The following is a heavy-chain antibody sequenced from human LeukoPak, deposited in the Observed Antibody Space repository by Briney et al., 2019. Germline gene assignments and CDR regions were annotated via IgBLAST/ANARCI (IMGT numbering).Heavy chain of an antibody. CDR3: ASESSGREHFDY. J-gene: IGHJ4*02. Sequence: SVKVSCKASGGTFSSYAISWVRQAPGQGLEWMGGIIPIFGTANYAQKFQGRVTITADESTSTAYMELNSLRSEDTAVYYCASESSGREHFDYWGQGTLVTASS. CDR1: GGTFSSYA. CDR2: IIPIFGTA. D-gene: IGHD1-26*01. V-gene: IGHV1-69*13.